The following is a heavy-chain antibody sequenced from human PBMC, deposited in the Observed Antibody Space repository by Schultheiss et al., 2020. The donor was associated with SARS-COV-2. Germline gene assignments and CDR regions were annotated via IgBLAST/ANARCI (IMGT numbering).Heavy chain of an antibody. J-gene: IGHJ6*02. CDR3: ARHKRQDYYYGMDV. V-gene: IGHV5-51*01. CDR2: IYPGDSDT. CDR1: GYSFTSYW. Sequence: GGSLRLSCKGSGYSFTSYWISWVRQMPGKGLEWMGIIYPGDSDTRYSPSFQGQVTISADKSISTAYLQWSSLKASDTAMYYCARHKRQDYYYGMDVWGQGTTVTVSS.